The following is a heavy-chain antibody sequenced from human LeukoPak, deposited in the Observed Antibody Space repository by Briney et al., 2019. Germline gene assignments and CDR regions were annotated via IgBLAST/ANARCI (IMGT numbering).Heavy chain of an antibody. CDR2: IGSGATTM. V-gene: IGHV3-11*01. Sequence: PGGSLRLSCEASGFTFSDYYMSWIRQAPGKGLEWVSYIGSGATTMYYADSVKGRFTISRDNAKNSLYLQMNSLRAEDTAVYFCAREGYGPYYFDYWGQGTLVTVSS. J-gene: IGHJ4*02. D-gene: IGHD5-18*01. CDR3: AREGYGPYYFDY. CDR1: GFTFSDYY.